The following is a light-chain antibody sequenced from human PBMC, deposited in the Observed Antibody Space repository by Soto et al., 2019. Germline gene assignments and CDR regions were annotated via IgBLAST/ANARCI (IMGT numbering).Light chain of an antibody. V-gene: IGLV2-14*01. CDR1: SSDVGAYNY. Sequence: QSALTQPASVSGSPGQSITISCTGTSSDVGAYNYVSWYQQHPGKAPQLMIFEVSHRPSGVSNRFSASKSGNTASLTISGLQAEDEADYYCSSSTSDSILVFGGGTKLTVL. CDR2: EVS. J-gene: IGLJ2*01. CDR3: SSSTSDSILV.